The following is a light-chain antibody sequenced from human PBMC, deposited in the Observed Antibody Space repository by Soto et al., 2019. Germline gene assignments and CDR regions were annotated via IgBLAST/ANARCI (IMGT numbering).Light chain of an antibody. CDR1: QSLSSDY. V-gene: IGKV3-20*01. J-gene: IGKJ4*01. Sequence: DIVMTQSPDSLAVSPGERATLLCRATQSLSSDYLAWYQQKPGQAPRLLMSGASSRATDIPDRFSGSGSGTDFTLTISRLEPEDFAVYYCQQFVNSPITFGGGTKVEMK. CDR2: GAS. CDR3: QQFVNSPIT.